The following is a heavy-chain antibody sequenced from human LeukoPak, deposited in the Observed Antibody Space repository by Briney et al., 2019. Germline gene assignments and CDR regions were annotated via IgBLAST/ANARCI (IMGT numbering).Heavy chain of an antibody. CDR3: AKMGNPATVTADY. V-gene: IGHV4-59*08. CDR2: IYYSGST. J-gene: IGHJ4*02. Sequence: SETLSLTCIVSGGSISSYYWSWIRQPPGKGLEWIGYIYYSGSTIYNPSLKSRVTISLDTSKDQFSLKMNSVTAADAAVYYCAKMGNPATVTADYWGQGTLVTVSS. CDR1: GGSISSYY. D-gene: IGHD4-17*01.